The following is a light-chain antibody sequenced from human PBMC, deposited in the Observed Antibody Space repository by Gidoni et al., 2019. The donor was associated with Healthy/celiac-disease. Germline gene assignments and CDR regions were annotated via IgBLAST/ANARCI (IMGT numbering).Light chain of an antibody. J-gene: IGKJ2*01. CDR2: AAS. CDR1: QGIRSY. V-gene: IGKV1-9*01. CDR3: QQLNSYPPMYT. Sequence: IQLTQSPSSLSASVGDRVTITCRASQGIRSYLAWYQQKQGKAPKLLIYAASTLQSGVPSRFSGSGSGTDFTLTISSLQPEDFATYYCQQLNSYPPMYTFGQGTKLEIK.